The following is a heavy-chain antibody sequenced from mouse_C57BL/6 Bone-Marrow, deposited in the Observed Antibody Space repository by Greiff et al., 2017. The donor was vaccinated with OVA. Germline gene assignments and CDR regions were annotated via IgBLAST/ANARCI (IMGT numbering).Heavy chain of an antibody. CDR1: GYTFTDYE. CDR2: IDPETGGT. CDR3: TRWDEEDYFDY. V-gene: IGHV1-15*01. Sequence: QVQLQQSGAELVRPGASVTLSCKASGYTFTDYEMHWVKQTPVHGLEWIGAIDPETGGTAYNQKFKGKAILTADKSSSTAYMELRSLTSEDSAVYYCTRWDEEDYFDYWGQGTTLTVSS. J-gene: IGHJ2*01. D-gene: IGHD4-1*01.